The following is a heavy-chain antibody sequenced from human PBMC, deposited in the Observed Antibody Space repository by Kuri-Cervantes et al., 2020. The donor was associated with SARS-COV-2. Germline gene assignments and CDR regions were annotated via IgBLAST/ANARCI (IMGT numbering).Heavy chain of an antibody. CDR2: IKQDGSEK. V-gene: IGHV3-7*01. J-gene: IGHJ6*03. D-gene: IGHD7-27*01. Sequence: GGSLRLSCAASGFTFSSYWMSWVRQAPGKGLEWVANIKQDGSEKYYVDSVKGRFTISRDNAKNSLYLQMNSLRAEDTAAYYCARAAGDQGEYHYYYYMDVWGKGTTVTVSS. CDR1: GFTFSSYW. CDR3: ARAAGDQGEYHYYYYMDV.